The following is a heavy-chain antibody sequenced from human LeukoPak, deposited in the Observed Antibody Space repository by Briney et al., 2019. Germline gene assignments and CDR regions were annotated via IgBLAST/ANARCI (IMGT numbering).Heavy chain of an antibody. D-gene: IGHD5-18*01. V-gene: IGHV3-23*01. J-gene: IGHJ4*02. CDR2: ISGSGGST. CDR1: GFTFSSYA. Sequence: GGSLRLSCAASGFTFSSYAMSWVRQAPGKGLEWVSAISGSGGSTYYADSVKGRFTISRDNSKNTLYLQMNSLKTEDTAVYYCTTAGQLWPDYWGQGTLVTVSS. CDR3: TTAGQLWPDY.